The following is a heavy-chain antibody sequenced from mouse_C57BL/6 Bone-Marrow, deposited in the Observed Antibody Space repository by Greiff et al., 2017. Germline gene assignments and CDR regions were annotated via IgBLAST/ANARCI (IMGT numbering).Heavy chain of an antibody. D-gene: IGHD2-3*01. J-gene: IGHJ2*01. CDR3: TRVGWLPFDY. V-gene: IGHV1-5*01. CDR2: IYPGNSDT. Sequence: VQLQQSGTVLARPGASVKMSCKTSGYTFTSYWMHWVKQRPGQGLEWIGAIYPGNSDTSYNQKFKGKAKMTAVTSASTAYIELSSLTKEDSAVYYCTRVGWLPFDYWGQGTTLTVSS. CDR1: GYTFTSYW.